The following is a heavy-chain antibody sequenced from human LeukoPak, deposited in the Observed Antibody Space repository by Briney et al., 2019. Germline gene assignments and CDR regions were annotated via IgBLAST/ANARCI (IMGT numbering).Heavy chain of an antibody. V-gene: IGHV4-61*01. Sequence: KPSETLSLTCTVSGGSVSSGSYYWSWIRQPPGKGLEWIGYIYYSGSTNYNPSLKRRDTISVDTSKNQFSLKLSSVTAADTAVYYCARFLLDYGTFDYWGQGTLVTVSS. CDR3: ARFLLDYGTFDY. D-gene: IGHD4-17*01. CDR1: GGSVSSGSYY. J-gene: IGHJ4*02. CDR2: IYYSGST.